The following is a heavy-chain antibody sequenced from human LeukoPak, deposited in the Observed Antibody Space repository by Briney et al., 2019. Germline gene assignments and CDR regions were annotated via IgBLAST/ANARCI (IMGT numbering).Heavy chain of an antibody. V-gene: IGHV4-4*02. J-gene: IGHJ6*02. CDR3: ARDGSRYGSGSYHYYGMDV. CDR1: GGSISSSNW. Sequence: SGTLSLTCAVSGGSISSSNWWSWVRQPPGKGLEWIGEIYHSGSTNYNPSLKSRVTISVDKSKNQFSLKLSSVTAADTAVYYCARDGSRYGSGSYHYYGMDVWGQGTTVTVSS. D-gene: IGHD3-10*01. CDR2: IYHSGST.